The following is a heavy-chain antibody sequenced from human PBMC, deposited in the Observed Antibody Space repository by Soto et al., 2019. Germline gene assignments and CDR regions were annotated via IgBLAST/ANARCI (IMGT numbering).Heavy chain of an antibody. CDR3: ARLSMVRGVITDDFDY. V-gene: IGHV1-69*01. CDR1: GGTFSSYA. J-gene: IGHJ4*02. D-gene: IGHD3-10*01. CDR2: IIPIFGTA. Sequence: QVQLVQSGAEVKKPGSSVKVSCKASGGTFSSYAISWVRQAPGQGLEWMGGIIPIFGTANYAQKFQGRVTITADESPSTAYMELSSLRSEDTAVYYCARLSMVRGVITDDFDYWGQGTLVTVSS.